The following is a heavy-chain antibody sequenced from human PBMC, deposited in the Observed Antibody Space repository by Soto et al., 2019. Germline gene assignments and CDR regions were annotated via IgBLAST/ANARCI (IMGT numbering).Heavy chain of an antibody. CDR3: TRVISGSSGLFDY. D-gene: IGHD1-26*01. CDR1: GFTISNYW. Sequence: GSLRLSCVASGFTISNYWMHWVRQAPGKGLIWVSRISPDGSTTNYADSVKGRFTIPRDNAKNTLYLQMDSLRAEDTALYYCTRVISGSSGLFDYWGQGTLVTVSS. V-gene: IGHV3-74*01. J-gene: IGHJ4*02. CDR2: ISPDGSTT.